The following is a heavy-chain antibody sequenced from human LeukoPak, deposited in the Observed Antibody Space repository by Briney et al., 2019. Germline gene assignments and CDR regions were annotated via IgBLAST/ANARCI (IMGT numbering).Heavy chain of an antibody. CDR3: ASLAVAGTFDY. D-gene: IGHD6-19*01. CDR1: GFTFTTYW. J-gene: IGHJ4*02. V-gene: IGHV3-7*01. CDR2: IKQDGSEK. Sequence: GGSLRLSCAASGFTFTTYWMGWVRQAPGKGLEWVANIKQDGSEKYYGDSVKGRFTISRDNAKNSLYLQMNSLRAEDTAVYYCASLAVAGTFDYWGQGTLVTVSS.